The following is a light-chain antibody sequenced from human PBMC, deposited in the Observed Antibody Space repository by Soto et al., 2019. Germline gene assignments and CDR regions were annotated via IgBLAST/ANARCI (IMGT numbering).Light chain of an antibody. CDR3: QQYNSYPWT. CDR1: QSISSW. J-gene: IGKJ1*01. CDR2: DAS. Sequence: DIQMTQSPSTLSASVGDRVTITCRASQSISSWLAWYQQKPGKAPKLLIYDASSLESGVPSRFSGSGSGTEFTLTISSLQPDDFAPYYCQQYNSYPWTFGQGNKVEI. V-gene: IGKV1-5*01.